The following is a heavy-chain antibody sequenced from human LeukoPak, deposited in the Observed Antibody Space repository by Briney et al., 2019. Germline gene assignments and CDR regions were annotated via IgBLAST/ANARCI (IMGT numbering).Heavy chain of an antibody. D-gene: IGHD3-22*01. J-gene: IGHJ6*03. Sequence: PSETLSLTCTVYAASINYYYWSWIRQPPGKGLEYIGYIYSSGTTNSNPSLKSRATTSETTSKTHFTLKQSSVTPANTAVYYCARDSRYSDTSGYYYSHYYMDVWGKGTTVTVSS. CDR1: AASINYYY. CDR2: IYSSGTT. CDR3: ARDSRYSDTSGYYYSHYYMDV. V-gene: IGHV4-59*01.